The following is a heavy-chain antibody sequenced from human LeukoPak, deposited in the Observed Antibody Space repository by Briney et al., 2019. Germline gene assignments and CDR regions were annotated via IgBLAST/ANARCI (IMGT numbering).Heavy chain of an antibody. CDR1: GFTFSDYA. J-gene: IGHJ4*02. CDR3: AKDREKAVGATIFDH. Sequence: GGSLRLSCAVSGFTFSDYAVSWVRQAPGKGLEWVLGISFSGRSTNYADSVKGRFIISRDNSNNTLYLQMNSLRAEDTAVYYCAKDREKAVGATIFDHWGQGTLVTVSS. D-gene: IGHD1-26*01. V-gene: IGHV3-23*01. CDR2: ISFSGRST.